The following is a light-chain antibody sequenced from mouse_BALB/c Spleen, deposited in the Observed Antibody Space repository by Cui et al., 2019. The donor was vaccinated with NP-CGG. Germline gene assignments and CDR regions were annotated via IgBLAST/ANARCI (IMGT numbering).Light chain of an antibody. J-gene: IGLJ1*01. V-gene: IGLV1*01. CDR2: GTN. CDR1: TGAVTTSNY. CDR3: ALWYSNHWV. Sequence: AVVTQASALPTSPGETVTLTCRSSTGAVTTSNYANWVQEKPDHLFTGLIGGTNNRAPGVPARFSGSLTGDKAALTITGAQTEDEAIYFCALWYSNHWVFGGGTKLTVL.